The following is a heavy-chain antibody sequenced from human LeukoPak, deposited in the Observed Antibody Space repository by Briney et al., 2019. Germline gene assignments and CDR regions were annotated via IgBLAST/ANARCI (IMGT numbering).Heavy chain of an antibody. CDR1: GGSISSYY. Sequence: TSETLSLTCTVSGGSISSYYWSWLRQPPGKGLEWIGYIYYSGSTNYNPSLKSRVTISVDTSKNQFSLKLSSVTAADTAVYYCARAYKYHYDSSVYAFDIWGQGTMVTVSS. CDR3: ARAYKYHYDSSVYAFDI. CDR2: IYYSGST. J-gene: IGHJ3*02. D-gene: IGHD3-22*01. V-gene: IGHV4-59*01.